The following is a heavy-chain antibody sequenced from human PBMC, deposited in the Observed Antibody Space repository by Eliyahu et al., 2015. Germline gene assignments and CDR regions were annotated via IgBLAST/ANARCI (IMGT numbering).Heavy chain of an antibody. D-gene: IGHD3-16*01. CDR1: GGSISGSY. V-gene: IGHV4-59*01. CDR3: ARGLGGNMIAADH. J-gene: IGHJ4*02. Sequence: QVQLQESGPGLVKPSETLSLTCTVSGGSISGSYWAWIRQTPXKGLEWIGYMHYSGSTTYNPSLNTRVTISLDASNKNQFSLKLSSVTTADTAVYYCARGLGGNMIAADHWGQGTLVTVSS. CDR2: MHYSGST.